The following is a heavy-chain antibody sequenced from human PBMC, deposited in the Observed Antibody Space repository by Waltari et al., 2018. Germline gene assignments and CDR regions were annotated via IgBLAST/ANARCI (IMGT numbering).Heavy chain of an antibody. Sequence: EVQLVESGGGLVQPGGSLRLFCAASGLTFSSYEMNWVRQAPGKGLEWVSYISSSGSTIYYADSVKGRFTISRDNAKNSLYLQMNSLRAEDTAVYYCARDLYYGEAYYYYGMDVWGQGTTVTVSS. J-gene: IGHJ6*02. CDR1: GLTFSSYE. CDR3: ARDLYYGEAYYYYGMDV. CDR2: ISSSGSTI. V-gene: IGHV3-48*03. D-gene: IGHD3-3*01.